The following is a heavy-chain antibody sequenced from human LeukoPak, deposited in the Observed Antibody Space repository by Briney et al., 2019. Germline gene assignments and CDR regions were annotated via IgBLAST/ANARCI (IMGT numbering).Heavy chain of an antibody. CDR1: GFTFSSYE. V-gene: IGHV3-48*03. Sequence: GGSLRLSCAASGFTFSSYEMNWVRQAPGKGLEWVSYISSSGSTIYYADSVKGRFTISRDNAKNSLYLQMNSPRAEDAAVYYCAELGITMIGGVWGKGTTVTISS. J-gene: IGHJ6*04. D-gene: IGHD3-10*02. CDR3: AELGITMIGGV. CDR2: ISSSGSTI.